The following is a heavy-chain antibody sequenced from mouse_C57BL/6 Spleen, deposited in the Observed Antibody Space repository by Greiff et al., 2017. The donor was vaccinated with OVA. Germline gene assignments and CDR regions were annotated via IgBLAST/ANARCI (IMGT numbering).Heavy chain of an antibody. J-gene: IGHJ4*01. CDR1: GYTFTSYW. Sequence: QVQLKQPGAELVKPGASVKLSCKASGYTFTSYWMQWVKQRPGQGLEWIGEIDPSDSYTNYNQKFKGKATLTVDTSSSTAYMQLSSLTSEDSAVYYCARGYGSSYVDAMDYWGQGTSVTVSS. D-gene: IGHD1-1*01. V-gene: IGHV1-50*01. CDR3: ARGYGSSYVDAMDY. CDR2: IDPSDSYT.